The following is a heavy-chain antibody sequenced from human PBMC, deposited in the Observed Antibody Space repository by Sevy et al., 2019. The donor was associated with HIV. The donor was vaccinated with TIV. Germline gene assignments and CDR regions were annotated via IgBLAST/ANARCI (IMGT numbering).Heavy chain of an antibody. CDR3: AKDGGSFAYDM. J-gene: IGHJ3*02. V-gene: IGHV3-23*01. CDR1: GITFSSYA. Sequence: GGSLRLSCAASGITFSSYAMSWVRQAPGKGLEYVSGISGSGANTYHADSVKGRFSISRDNSKNTLYLQMNSLRAGDTAVYYCAKDGGSFAYDMWGQWTMVTVS. D-gene: IGHD1-26*01. CDR2: ISGSGANT.